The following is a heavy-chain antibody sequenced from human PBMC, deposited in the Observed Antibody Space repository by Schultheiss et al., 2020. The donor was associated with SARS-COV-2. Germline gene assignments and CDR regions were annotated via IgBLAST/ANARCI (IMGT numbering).Heavy chain of an antibody. Sequence: GGSLRLSCAASGFTFSSYAMSWVRQAPGKGLEWVAVIWYDGSNKYYADSVKGRFTISRDNSKNTLYLQMNSLRAEDTAVYYCARTIGYSYGYYYYYMDVWGKGTTVTVSS. D-gene: IGHD5-18*01. CDR2: IWYDGSNK. CDR3: ARTIGYSYGYYYYYMDV. CDR1: GFTFSSYA. J-gene: IGHJ6*03. V-gene: IGHV3-33*08.